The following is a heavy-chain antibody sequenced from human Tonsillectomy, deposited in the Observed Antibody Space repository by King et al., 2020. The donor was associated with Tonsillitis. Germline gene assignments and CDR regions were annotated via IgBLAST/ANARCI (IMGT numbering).Heavy chain of an antibody. CDR1: GFSLSTDEMR. CDR2: IDWDEEK. Sequence: VTLKESGPALVKPTQTLTLTCTFSGFSLSTDEMRVSWVRQPPGKALEWLARIDWDEEKFYSTSLKTRLTISRDTSKNQVVLRMTNMDPGDTATYYCTRSQAGSNWFDPWGRGTLVTVSS. J-gene: IGHJ5*02. V-gene: IGHV2-70*04. CDR3: TRSQAGSNWFDP.